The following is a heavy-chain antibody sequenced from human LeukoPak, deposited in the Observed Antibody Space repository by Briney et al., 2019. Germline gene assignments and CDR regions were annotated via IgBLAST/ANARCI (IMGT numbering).Heavy chain of an antibody. V-gene: IGHV3-23*01. Sequence: PGGSLRLSCAASGFTFSSYAMSWVRQAPGKRLEWVSGISGSGDNTYYADSVKGRFTISRDNSKNTLYVQVNCLGTEDTAAYYCAKGSYYDSSGSFYFDYWGQGTLVTVSS. CDR2: ISGSGDNT. CDR1: GFTFSSYA. CDR3: AKGSYYDSSGSFYFDY. J-gene: IGHJ4*02. D-gene: IGHD3-22*01.